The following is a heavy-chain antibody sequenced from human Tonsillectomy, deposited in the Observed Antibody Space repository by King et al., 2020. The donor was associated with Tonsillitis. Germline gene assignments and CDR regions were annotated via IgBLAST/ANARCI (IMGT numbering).Heavy chain of an antibody. D-gene: IGHD6-19*01. CDR1: GFDFGSYG. Sequence: VQLVESGGGVVQPGGSLRLSCASSGFDFGSYGMHWVRQAPGKGLQWVAVISFNSTRENYADSVKGRFTISRDNSKNTLYLQMNSLRVEDTAVYYCARERLYSSEWGIDYWGQGSRGIAYWGQGSLVTVSS. CDR2: ISFNSTRE. CDR3: ARERLYSSEWGIDYWGQGSRGIAY. V-gene: IGHV3-33*05. J-gene: IGHJ4*02.